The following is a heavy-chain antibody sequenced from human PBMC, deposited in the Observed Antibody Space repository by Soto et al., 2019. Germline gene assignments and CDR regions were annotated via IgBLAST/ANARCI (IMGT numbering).Heavy chain of an antibody. CDR1: GGTFSSYA. J-gene: IGHJ6*02. CDR2: IIPIFGTA. D-gene: IGHD6-19*01. Sequence: ASVKVSCKASGGTFSSYAISWVRQAPGQGLEWMGGIIPIFGTANYAQKFQGRVTITADESTSTAYMELSSLRSEDTAVYYCARDGKEQWLALTTYYSYGMDVWGQGTTVTVSS. V-gene: IGHV1-69*13. CDR3: ARDGKEQWLALTTYYSYGMDV.